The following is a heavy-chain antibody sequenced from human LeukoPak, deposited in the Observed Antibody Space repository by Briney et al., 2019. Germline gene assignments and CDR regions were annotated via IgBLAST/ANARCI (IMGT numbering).Heavy chain of an antibody. D-gene: IGHD3-22*01. J-gene: IGHJ4*02. Sequence: GGSLRLSCAASGFTFSNYGIHWVRQAPGKGLEWVSSIRSSTTYVYYADSVKGRFTISRDNAKNSLYLQMNSLRAEDTAVYYCARDSLTMIVGRQKRGLDYWGQGTLVTVSS. V-gene: IGHV3-21*01. CDR2: IRSSTTYV. CDR3: ARDSLTMIVGRQKRGLDY. CDR1: GFTFSNYG.